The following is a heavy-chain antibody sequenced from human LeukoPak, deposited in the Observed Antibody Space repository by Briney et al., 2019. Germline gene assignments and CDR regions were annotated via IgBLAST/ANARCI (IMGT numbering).Heavy chain of an antibody. J-gene: IGHJ4*02. CDR3: ARLSGNYYRVGVRYFDW. D-gene: IGHD1-26*01. CDR1: GGSFSGYY. CDR2: INHSGST. Sequence: SETLSLTCAVYGGSFSGYYWSWIRQPPGKGLEWIGEINHSGSTNYNPSLKSRINISVDTSKNQFSLKLRSVTAADTAVYHCARLSGNYYRVGVRYFDWWGQGTLVTV. V-gene: IGHV4-34*01.